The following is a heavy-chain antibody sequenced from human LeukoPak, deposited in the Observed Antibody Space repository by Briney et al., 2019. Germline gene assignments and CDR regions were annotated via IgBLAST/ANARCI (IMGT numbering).Heavy chain of an antibody. D-gene: IGHD6-19*01. J-gene: IGHJ4*02. CDR2: ISAYNGNT. CDR1: GYTFTSYG. Sequence: GASVKVSCKASGYTFTSYGISWVREAPGQGLEWMGWISAYNGNTNYAQKLQGRVTMTTDTSTSTAYMELSSLGSEDTAVYYCARLKLWLDPCYFDYWGQGTLVTVSS. V-gene: IGHV1-18*01. CDR3: ARLKLWLDPCYFDY.